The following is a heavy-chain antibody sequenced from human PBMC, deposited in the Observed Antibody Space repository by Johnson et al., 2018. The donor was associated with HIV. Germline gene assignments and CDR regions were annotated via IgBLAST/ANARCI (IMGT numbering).Heavy chain of an antibody. CDR1: GFIFDDYA. CDR3: AKDRVVTNDAFDI. CDR2: ISGSGGST. J-gene: IGHJ3*02. Sequence: VQLVESGGGVVQPGRSLRLSCAASGFIFDDYAMSWVRQAPGKGLEWVSAISGSGGSTYYADSVKGRFTISRDNSKNTLYLQMNSLRAEDTAVYYCAKDRVVTNDAFDIWGQGTMVTVSS. D-gene: IGHD2-21*02. V-gene: IGHV3-23*04.